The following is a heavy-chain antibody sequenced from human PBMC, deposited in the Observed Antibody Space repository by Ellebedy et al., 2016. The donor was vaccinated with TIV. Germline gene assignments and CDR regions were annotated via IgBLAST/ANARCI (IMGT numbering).Heavy chain of an antibody. V-gene: IGHV3-21*04. Sequence: GESLKISCAASGFTFSSYSIDWVRQAPGKGLEWVSSISPRSDYIYYRDSVKGRFTISRDNAKNSLYLQMNSLRAEDTAVYYCAKAPPEQQLVFDPWGQGTLVTVSS. CDR1: GFTFSSYS. CDR3: AKAPPEQQLVFDP. CDR2: ISPRSDYI. J-gene: IGHJ5*02. D-gene: IGHD6-13*01.